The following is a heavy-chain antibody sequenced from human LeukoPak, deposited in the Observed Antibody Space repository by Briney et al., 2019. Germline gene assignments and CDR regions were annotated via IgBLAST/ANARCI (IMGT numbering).Heavy chain of an antibody. V-gene: IGHV4-34*01. D-gene: IGHD7-27*01. CDR1: GGSFSGYY. CDR2: INHSGST. J-gene: IGHJ4*02. CDR3: ASRKLGNDY. Sequence: SETLSLTCAVYGGSFSGYYWSWIRQPPGKGLEWIGEINHSGSTNYNPSLKSRVTISVDTSKNQFSLKLSSVTAADTAVYYCASRKLGNDYWGQGILVTVTS.